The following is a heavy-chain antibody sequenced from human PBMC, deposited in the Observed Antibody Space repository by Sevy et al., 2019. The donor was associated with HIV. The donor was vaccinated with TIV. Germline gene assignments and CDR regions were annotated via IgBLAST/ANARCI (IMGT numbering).Heavy chain of an antibody. J-gene: IGHJ4*02. Sequence: PVASVKVSCKASGYTFTGYHMHWVRQAPGQGLEWMGWINPNSGGTNYAQKFQGRVTMTRDTSISTAYMELSRLRSDDTAVYYCARREHSGWYLDYFDYWGQGTLVTVSS. CDR3: ARREHSGWYLDYFDY. V-gene: IGHV1-2*02. D-gene: IGHD6-19*01. CDR1: GYTFTGYH. CDR2: INPNSGGT.